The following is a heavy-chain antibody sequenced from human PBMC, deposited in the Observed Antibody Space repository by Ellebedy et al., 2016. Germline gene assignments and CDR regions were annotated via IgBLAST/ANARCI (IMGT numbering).Heavy chain of an antibody. D-gene: IGHD3-3*01. J-gene: IGHJ4*02. CDR3: ARGSGTIFGVSEALFDY. Sequence: SETLSLXXTVSGGSISSGGYYWSWIRQHPGKGLEWIGYIYYSGSTYYNPSLKSRVTISVDTSKNQFSLKLSSVTAADTAVYYCARGSGTIFGVSEALFDYWGQGTLVTVSS. CDR1: GGSISSGGYY. CDR2: IYYSGST. V-gene: IGHV4-31*03.